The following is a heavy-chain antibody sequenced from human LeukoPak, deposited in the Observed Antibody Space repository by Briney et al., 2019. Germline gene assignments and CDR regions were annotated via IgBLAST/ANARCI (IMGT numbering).Heavy chain of an antibody. J-gene: IGHJ4*02. CDR3: AKTVVRGVIANYFDY. CDR2: ISGSGGST. Sequence: GGSLRLSRAASGFTFSSYAMSWVRQAPGKGLEWVSAISGSGGSTYYADSVKGRFTISRDNSKNTLYLQMNSLRAEDTAVYYCAKTVVRGVIANYFDYWGQGTLVTVSS. CDR1: GFTFSSYA. D-gene: IGHD3-10*01. V-gene: IGHV3-23*01.